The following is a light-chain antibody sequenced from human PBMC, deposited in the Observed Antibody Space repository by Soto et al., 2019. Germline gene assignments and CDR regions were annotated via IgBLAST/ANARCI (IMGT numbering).Light chain of an antibody. J-gene: IGKJ2*01. CDR3: QQSYSTLMYT. V-gene: IGKV1-39*01. CDR1: QSISSY. Sequence: IQMTQSPSSLSASVGDSVTITCRASQSISSYLNLSQQKPGKAPKLMIYAASSLQSGVPSRFSGSGSGTDFTLTISSLQPEDFATYSCQQSYSTLMYTFGQGNKLEIK. CDR2: AAS.